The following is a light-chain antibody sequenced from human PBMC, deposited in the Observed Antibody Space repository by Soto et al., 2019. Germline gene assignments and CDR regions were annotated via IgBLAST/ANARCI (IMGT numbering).Light chain of an antibody. Sequence: EIVLTQSPGTLSLSPGERATLSCRASQSVSSSYLAWYQQKPGQAPRLLIYGASSRATGIPDRFSGSGSGTDFTLTISRLEPEDFAVYYCQQYGSSPPRTFAPGTMVDIK. CDR1: QSVSSSY. J-gene: IGKJ3*01. CDR3: QQYGSSPPRT. V-gene: IGKV3-20*01. CDR2: GAS.